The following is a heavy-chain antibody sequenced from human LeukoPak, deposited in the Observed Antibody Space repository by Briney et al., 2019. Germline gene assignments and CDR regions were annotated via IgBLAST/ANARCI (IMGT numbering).Heavy chain of an antibody. CDR3: AILPGYSSGWYEVNY. CDR2: ISDSGDRT. D-gene: IGHD6-13*01. Sequence: GGSLRLSCAASGFTFSSYAMNWVRQAPGKGLEWVSGISDSGDRTYFADSVKGRFTISRDNSKNTLYLQMNSLRVEDTAVYYCAILPGYSSGWYEVNYWGQGTLVTVSS. J-gene: IGHJ4*02. CDR1: GFTFSSYA. V-gene: IGHV3-23*01.